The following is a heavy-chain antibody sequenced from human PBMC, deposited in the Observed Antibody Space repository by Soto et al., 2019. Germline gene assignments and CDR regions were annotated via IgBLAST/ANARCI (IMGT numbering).Heavy chain of an antibody. D-gene: IGHD2-15*01. CDR1: GLNFEKCS. CDR2: ISPASTYI. CDR3: AADKGDIEVVPATT. V-gene: IGHV3-21*04. J-gene: IGHJ1*01. Sequence: PGGSLRLSCAASGLNFEKCSMNWVRQPPGKGPEWLASISPASTYIRYADSVKGRFTISRDNARNSLSLQMMSLRADDTAMYFCAADKGDIEVVPATTWGQGTLGTVSS.